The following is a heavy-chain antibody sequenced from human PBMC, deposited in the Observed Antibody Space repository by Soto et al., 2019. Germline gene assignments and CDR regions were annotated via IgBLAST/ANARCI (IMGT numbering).Heavy chain of an antibody. V-gene: IGHV3-30*18. Sequence: GGSLRLSCAASGFTLSSYGMHWVRQAPGKGLEWVAVISYDVSNKYYADSVKGRFTISRDNSKNTLYLQMNSLRAEDTAVYYCAKTGGGWFDPWGQGTLVTVSS. CDR3: AKTGGGWFDP. J-gene: IGHJ5*02. CDR2: ISYDVSNK. CDR1: GFTLSSYG.